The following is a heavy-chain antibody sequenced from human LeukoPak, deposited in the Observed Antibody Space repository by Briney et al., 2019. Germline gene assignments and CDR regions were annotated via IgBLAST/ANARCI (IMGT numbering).Heavy chain of an antibody. V-gene: IGHV4-34*01. J-gene: IGHJ6*03. Sequence: SETLSLTCAVYGRSFSGYYWSWIRQPPGKGLEWIGEINHSGSTNYNPSLKSRVTISVDTSKNQFSLKLSSVTAADTAVYYCARPMVRGYNYYYMDVWGKGTTVTVSS. CDR3: ARPMVRGYNYYYMDV. D-gene: IGHD3-10*01. CDR1: GRSFSGYY. CDR2: INHSGST.